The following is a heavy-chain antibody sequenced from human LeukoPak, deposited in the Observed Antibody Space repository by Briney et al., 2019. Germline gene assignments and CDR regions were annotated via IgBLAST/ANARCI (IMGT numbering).Heavy chain of an antibody. CDR2: IYPEDSDT. D-gene: IGHD3-16*01. Sequence: GESLKISCXGSGYNFTTYWIGWVRQMPGKGLEWVAIIYPEDSDTRYSPSFQGQVTISADKSISTAYLQWSSLKASDTAMYYCARQFGVVGVSFYWGQGTLVTVSS. V-gene: IGHV5-51*01. J-gene: IGHJ4*02. CDR3: ARQFGVVGVSFY. CDR1: GYNFTTYW.